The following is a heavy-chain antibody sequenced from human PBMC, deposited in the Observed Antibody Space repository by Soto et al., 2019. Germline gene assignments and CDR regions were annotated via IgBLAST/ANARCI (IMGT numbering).Heavy chain of an antibody. D-gene: IGHD2-2*01. J-gene: IGHJ4*02. CDR3: AVRYCSSTSCSTLDS. CDR2: INHSGST. Sequence: SSETMSLTCVVSGGSFSGYYWNWIRQPPGKGLEWIGEINHSGSTNYNPSLKSRVTISVDTSKNQLSLRLSSVTAADTAMYYCAVRYCSSTSCSTLDSWGQGTLVTVSS. V-gene: IGHV4-34*01. CDR1: GGSFSGYY.